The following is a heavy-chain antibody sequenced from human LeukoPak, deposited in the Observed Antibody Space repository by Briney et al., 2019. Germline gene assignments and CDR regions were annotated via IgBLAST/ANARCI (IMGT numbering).Heavy chain of an antibody. Sequence: SETLSLTCAVYGGSFSGYYWSWIRQPPGKGLEWIGEINHSGSTNYNPSLKSRVTISVDTSKNQFSLKLSSVTAADTAVYYCARADDSSGYYPWIFDYWGQGTLVTVSS. CDR2: INHSGST. CDR1: GGSFSGYY. V-gene: IGHV4-34*01. D-gene: IGHD3-22*01. J-gene: IGHJ4*02. CDR3: ARADDSSGYYPWIFDY.